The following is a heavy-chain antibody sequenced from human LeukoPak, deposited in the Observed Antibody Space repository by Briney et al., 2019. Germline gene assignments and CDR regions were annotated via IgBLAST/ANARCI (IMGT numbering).Heavy chain of an antibody. J-gene: IGHJ5*02. CDR2: IIPILGIA. CDR3: ARDPYQLLRVGTWFDP. V-gene: IGHV1-69*02. D-gene: IGHD2-2*01. CDR1: GGTFSSYT. Sequence: SVKVSCKASGGTFSSYTISWVRQAPGQGLEWMGRIIPILGIANYAQKFQGRVTITADKSTSTAYMELSSLRSEDTAVYYCARDPYQLLRVGTWFDPWGQGTLVTVSS.